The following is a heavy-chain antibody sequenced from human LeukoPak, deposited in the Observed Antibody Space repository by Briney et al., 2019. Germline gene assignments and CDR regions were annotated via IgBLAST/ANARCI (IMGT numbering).Heavy chain of an antibody. CDR1: GFSFSDYY. Sequence: GGSLRLSCVACGFSFSDYYMSWIRQAPGRGLEWISYISGSGSDLYYADSVKGRFTISRDSANNSLYLQMDSLRAEDTAVYYCARSIGYYYTMDVWGQGTTVTVSS. D-gene: IGHD3-22*01. V-gene: IGHV3-11*01. CDR2: ISGSGSDL. CDR3: ARSIGYYYTMDV. J-gene: IGHJ6*02.